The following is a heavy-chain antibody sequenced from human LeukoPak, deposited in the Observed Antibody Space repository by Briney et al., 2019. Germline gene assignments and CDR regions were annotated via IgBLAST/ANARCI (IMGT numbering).Heavy chain of an antibody. CDR1: GGSISSYY. CDR2: IYTSGST. CDR3: ARESRTGYSSSWYSINFDY. D-gene: IGHD6-13*01. V-gene: IGHV4-4*07. Sequence: SETLSLTCTVSGGSISSYYWSWLRQPAGKGLEWIGRIYTSGSTNYNPSLKSRVTISVDTSKNQFSLKLSSVTAADTAVYYCARESRTGYSSSWYSINFDYWGQGTLVTVSS. J-gene: IGHJ4*02.